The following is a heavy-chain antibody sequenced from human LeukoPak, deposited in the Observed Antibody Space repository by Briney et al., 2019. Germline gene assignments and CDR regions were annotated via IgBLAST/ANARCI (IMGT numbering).Heavy chain of an antibody. Sequence: GESLKMSCKGSGYSFANYWIAWVRQMPGTGLEWMGIVNPGDSDTRYSPSFQGQVTISADKSISTASLQWSSLKASDTAMYYCPRHYTGSYHSSLEYWGQGTLATVSS. J-gene: IGHJ4*02. CDR3: PRHYTGSYHSSLEY. CDR1: GYSFANYW. CDR2: VNPGDSDT. V-gene: IGHV5-51*01. D-gene: IGHD1-26*01.